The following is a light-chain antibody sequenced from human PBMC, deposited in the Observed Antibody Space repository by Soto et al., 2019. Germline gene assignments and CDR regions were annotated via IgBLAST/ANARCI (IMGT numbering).Light chain of an antibody. J-gene: IGKJ5*01. Sequence: IVLTHSPGTLSLSPGARSTLSCRAIQSVSSSYLAWYQQKPGQPPRLLIYGAFNRAAGIPARFSGSGSGTDFTLTISSLEPEDSAIYYCQQRNIGPPVTFGQVTRLEIK. V-gene: IGKV3D-20*02. CDR2: GAF. CDR3: QQRNIGPPVT. CDR1: QSVSSSY.